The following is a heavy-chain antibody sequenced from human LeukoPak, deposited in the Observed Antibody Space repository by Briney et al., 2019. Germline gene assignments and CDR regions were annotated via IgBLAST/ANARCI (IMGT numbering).Heavy chain of an antibody. CDR2: MNPNSGNT. V-gene: IGHV1-8*01. Sequence: ASVKVSCKASGYTFTSYDINWVRQATGQGLEWMGWMNPNSGNTGYAQKFQGRVTMTRDTSTSTVYMELSGLRSEDTAVYYCARGRRVGATYDAFDIWGQGTMVTVSS. D-gene: IGHD1-26*01. J-gene: IGHJ3*02. CDR3: ARGRRVGATYDAFDI. CDR1: GYTFTSYD.